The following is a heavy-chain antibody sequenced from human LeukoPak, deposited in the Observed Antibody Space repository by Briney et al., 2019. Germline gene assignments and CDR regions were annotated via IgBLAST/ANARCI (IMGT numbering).Heavy chain of an antibody. V-gene: IGHV4-59*08. CDR1: GGSISSYY. Sequence: SETLSLTCTVSGGSISSYYWSWIRRPPGKGLEWIGYIYYSGSTNYNPSLKSRVTISVDTSKNQFSLKLSSVTAADTAVYYCARHFNLLGGDAYFDYWGQGTLVTVSS. D-gene: IGHD2-21*02. CDR3: ARHFNLLGGDAYFDY. CDR2: IYYSGST. J-gene: IGHJ4*02.